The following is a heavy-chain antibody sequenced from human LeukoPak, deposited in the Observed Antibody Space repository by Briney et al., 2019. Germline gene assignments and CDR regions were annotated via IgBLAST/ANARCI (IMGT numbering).Heavy chain of an antibody. CDR1: GFIFSSSW. Sequence: VGSLRLSCAASGFIFSSSWMHWVRQAPGKGLVWVSRISTDGISTNYADSVKGRFTISRDNAKNSLYLQMNSLRAEDTALYYCAKGIGQQLVPEYFQHWGQGTLVTVSS. V-gene: IGHV3-74*01. CDR3: AKGIGQQLVPEYFQH. D-gene: IGHD6-13*01. J-gene: IGHJ1*01. CDR2: ISTDGIST.